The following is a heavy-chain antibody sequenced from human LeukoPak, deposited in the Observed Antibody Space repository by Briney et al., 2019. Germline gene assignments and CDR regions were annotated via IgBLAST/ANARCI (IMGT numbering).Heavy chain of an antibody. CDR2: IYTSGST. V-gene: IGHV4-4*09. J-gene: IGHJ4*02. CDR3: ARHWEPASGEDDYFDY. Sequence: KPSETLSLTCTVSGGSISSYYWSWIRQPPGKGLEWIWYIYTSGSTNYNPSLKSRVTISVDTSKNPFSLKLSSVTAADTAVYYCARHWEPASGEDDYFDYWGQGTLVTVSS. CDR1: GGSISSYY. D-gene: IGHD1-14*01.